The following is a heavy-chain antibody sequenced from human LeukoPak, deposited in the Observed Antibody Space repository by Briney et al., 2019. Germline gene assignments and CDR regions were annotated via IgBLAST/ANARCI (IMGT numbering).Heavy chain of an antibody. Sequence: KTSETLSLTCTVSGGSISSYYWSWIRQPPGKGLEWIGYIYYSGSTNYIPSLKSRVTISVDTSKNQFSLKLSSVTAADTAVYYCARLVVAGTRSSDYWGQGTLVTVSS. CDR2: IYYSGST. CDR1: GGSISSYY. CDR3: ARLVVAGTRSSDY. J-gene: IGHJ4*02. V-gene: IGHV4-59*08. D-gene: IGHD6-19*01.